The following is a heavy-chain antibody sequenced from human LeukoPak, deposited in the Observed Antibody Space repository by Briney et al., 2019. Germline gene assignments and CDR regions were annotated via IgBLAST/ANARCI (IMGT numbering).Heavy chain of an antibody. CDR1: GFTFSSYS. D-gene: IGHD3-22*01. V-gene: IGHV3-21*01. CDR3: ARAGRYYDSSGYYREDYFDY. Sequence: GGSLRLSCAASGFTFSSYSMNWVRQAPGKGLEWVSSISSSSSYIYYADSVKGRFTISRDNAKNSLYLRMNSLRAEDTAVYYCARAGRYYDSSGYYREDYFDYWGQGTLVTVSS. CDR2: ISSSSSYI. J-gene: IGHJ4*02.